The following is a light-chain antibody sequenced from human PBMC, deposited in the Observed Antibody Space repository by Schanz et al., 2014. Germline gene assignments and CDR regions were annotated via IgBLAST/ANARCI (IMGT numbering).Light chain of an antibody. J-gene: IGKJ1*01. Sequence: EIVLTQSPATLSLSPGERATLSCRASQSFSSYLAWYQQRPGQAPRLLIYRASSRAPGISARFSGSGSGTDFTLTISGLQSEDFAMYYCQQYNEWPRTFGQGTRVEIK. V-gene: IGKV3-15*01. CDR3: QQYNEWPRT. CDR2: RAS. CDR1: QSFSSY.